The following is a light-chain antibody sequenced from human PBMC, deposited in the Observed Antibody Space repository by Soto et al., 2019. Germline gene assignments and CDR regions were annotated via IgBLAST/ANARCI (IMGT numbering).Light chain of an antibody. CDR2: EVS. CDR3: SSYTSSSPWV. V-gene: IGLV2-14*01. Sequence: QSALTQPASVSWAPGQSITISCTRTSSDVGGYNYVSWYQQHPGKAPKLMIYEVSNRPSGVSNRFSGSKSGNTASLTISGLQAEDEADYYCSSYTSSSPWVFGGGTKLTVL. CDR1: SSDVGGYNY. J-gene: IGLJ3*02.